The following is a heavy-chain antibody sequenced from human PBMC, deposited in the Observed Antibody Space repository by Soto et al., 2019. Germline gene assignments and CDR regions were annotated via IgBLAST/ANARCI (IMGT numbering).Heavy chain of an antibody. CDR1: GYSFTSYW. Sequence: PGESLRLSYKGSGYSFTSYWIGWVRQMPGKGLEWMGIIYPGDSDTRYSPSFQGQVTISADKPISTAYLQMNSLRAEDTAVYYCAKVSITGTTFYWFDPWGQGTLVTVSS. V-gene: IGHV5-51*04. CDR3: AKVSITGTTFYWFDP. J-gene: IGHJ5*02. D-gene: IGHD1-7*01. CDR2: IYPGDSDT.